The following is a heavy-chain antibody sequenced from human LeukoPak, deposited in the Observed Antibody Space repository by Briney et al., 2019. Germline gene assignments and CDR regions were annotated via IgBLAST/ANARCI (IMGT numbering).Heavy chain of an antibody. D-gene: IGHD5-12*01. CDR3: ARVYGSGYDFRGAFDI. J-gene: IGHJ3*02. CDR2: ISSSGST. V-gene: IGHV4-61*02. Sequence: SETLSLTCTVSGDSISSGDYHWSWIRQPAGKGLEWIGRISSSGSTNYNPSLKSRVTISVDTSKNQFSLKLSSVTAADTAVYYCARVYGSGYDFRGAFDIWGQGTMVTVSS. CDR1: GDSISSGDYH.